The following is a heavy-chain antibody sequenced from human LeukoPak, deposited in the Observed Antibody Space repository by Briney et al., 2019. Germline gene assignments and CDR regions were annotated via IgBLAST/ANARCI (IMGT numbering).Heavy chain of an antibody. D-gene: IGHD6-13*01. Sequence: GASVNVSCKASGGTFSSYAINWVRQAPGQGLEWMGGIIPIFGTANYAQKFQGRVTITADKSTSTAYMELSSLRSEDTAVYYCARGAAAGLVFDYWGQGTLVTVSS. CDR3: ARGAAAGLVFDY. CDR2: IIPIFGTA. J-gene: IGHJ4*02. V-gene: IGHV1-69*06. CDR1: GGTFSSYA.